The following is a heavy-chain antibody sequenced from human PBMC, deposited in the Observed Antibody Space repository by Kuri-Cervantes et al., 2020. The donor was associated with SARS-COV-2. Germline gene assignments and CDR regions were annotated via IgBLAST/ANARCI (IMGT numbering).Heavy chain of an antibody. J-gene: IGHJ6*02. V-gene: IGHV5-51*01. CDR2: IYPGDSDT. Sequence: KVSCKGSGYSFTSYWIGWVRQMPGKGLDWMGIIYPGDSDTRYSPSFQGQVTISADKSISTAYLQWSSLKASDTAMYYCARNMVSGGYYYYGMDVWGQGTTVTVSS. D-gene: IGHD3-10*01. CDR3: ARNMVSGGYYYYGMDV. CDR1: GYSFTSYW.